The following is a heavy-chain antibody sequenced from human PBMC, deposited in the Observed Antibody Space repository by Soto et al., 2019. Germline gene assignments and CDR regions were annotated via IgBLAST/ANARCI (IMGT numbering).Heavy chain of an antibody. V-gene: IGHV3-33*01. CDR3: ARDQYYYGSGYYYYGMDV. CDR1: GFTFSSYG. J-gene: IGHJ6*02. CDR2: IWYDGSNK. Sequence: GGSLRLSCGASGFTFSSYGMHWVRQAPGKGLEWVAVIWYDGSNKYYADSVKGRFTISRDNSKNTLYLQMNSLRAEDTAVYYCARDQYYYGSGYYYYGMDVWGQGTTVTVS. D-gene: IGHD3-10*01.